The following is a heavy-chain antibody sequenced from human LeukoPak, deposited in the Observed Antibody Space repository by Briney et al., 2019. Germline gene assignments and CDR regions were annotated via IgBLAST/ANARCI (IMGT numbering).Heavy chain of an antibody. CDR3: ARSGTYQYSSTSDY. CDR1: GASFRNYY. J-gene: IGHJ4*02. V-gene: IGHV4-34*01. CDR2: IDHSGTT. D-gene: IGHD6-13*01. Sequence: PSETLSLTRAVYGASFRNYYWSWIRQTPGKGLEWIGEIDHSGTTNYNPSLKSRVTISLDTSKNQFSLKVTSATAADTAVYFRARSGTYQYSSTSDYWGQGTLVTVSS.